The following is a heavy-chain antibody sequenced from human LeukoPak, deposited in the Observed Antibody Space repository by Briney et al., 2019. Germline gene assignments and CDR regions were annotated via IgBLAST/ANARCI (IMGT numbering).Heavy chain of an antibody. CDR3: ARAERSMATTSGDFDL. Sequence: SETLSLTCTVSGGSISSYYWSWIRQPPGKGLEWIGYIYYSGSTNYNPSLKSRVTISVDTSKNQFSLKLSSVTAADTAVYYCARAERSMATTSGDFDLRGRGTLVTVSS. D-gene: IGHD5-24*01. CDR1: GGSISSYY. J-gene: IGHJ2*01. V-gene: IGHV4-59*01. CDR2: IYYSGST.